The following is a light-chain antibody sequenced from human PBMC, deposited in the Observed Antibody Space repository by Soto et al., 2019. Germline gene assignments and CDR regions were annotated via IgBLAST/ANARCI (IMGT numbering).Light chain of an antibody. J-gene: IGKJ1*01. CDR1: QNRRSS. CDR3: QQYNIWPQT. Sequence: VMTQSAATLSLSPGERATLSFKASQNRRSSLAWYQQKPGQAPRLLIYGASTRATGIPARFSGSGSGTEFTLTISSLQSEDFAVYFCQQYNIWPQTFGQGTKVDIK. V-gene: IGKV3-15*01. CDR2: GAS.